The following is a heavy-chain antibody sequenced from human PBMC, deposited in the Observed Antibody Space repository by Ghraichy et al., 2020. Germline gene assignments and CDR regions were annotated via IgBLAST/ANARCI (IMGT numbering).Heavy chain of an antibody. CDR3: ARDQSPDYGGRNWFDP. D-gene: IGHD4-23*01. Sequence: SETLSLTCTVSGGSVSSGSYYWSWIRQPPGKGLEWIGYIYYSGSTNYNPSLKSRVTISVDTSKNQFSLKLSSVTAADTAVYYCARDQSPDYGGRNWFDPWGQGTLVTVSS. V-gene: IGHV4-61*01. CDR2: IYYSGST. J-gene: IGHJ5*02. CDR1: GGSVSSGSYY.